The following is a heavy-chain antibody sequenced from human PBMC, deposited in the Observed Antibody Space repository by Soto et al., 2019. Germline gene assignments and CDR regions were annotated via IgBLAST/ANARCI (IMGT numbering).Heavy chain of an antibody. V-gene: IGHV1-8*01. CDR1: GYTFTSYD. CDR2: MNPNSGNT. J-gene: IGHJ6*03. Sequence: QVQLVQSGAEVKKPGASVKVSCKASGYTFTSYDINWVRQATGQGLEWMGWMNPNSGNTGYAQKFQGRVTTTRKTSISTAYMELGSLRSEDTAVYYCARGLSGYDFSRYYYFYYMDVWGKGTTVTVSS. CDR3: ARGLSGYDFSRYYYFYYMDV. D-gene: IGHD5-12*01.